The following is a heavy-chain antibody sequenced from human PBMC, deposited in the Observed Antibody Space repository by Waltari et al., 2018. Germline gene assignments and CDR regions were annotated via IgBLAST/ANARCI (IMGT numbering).Heavy chain of an antibody. CDR2: ISWNSGSI. D-gene: IGHD3-3*01. CDR1: GFTFDDYA. J-gene: IGHJ4*02. V-gene: IGHV3-9*01. Sequence: EVQLVESGGGLVQPGRSLRLSCAASGFTFDDYAMHWVRQAPGKGRGWVSGISWNSGSIGYADSVKGRFTISRDNAKNSLYLQMNSLRAEDTALYYCAKGNYDFWSGYYPDYWGQGTLVTVSS. CDR3: AKGNYDFWSGYYPDY.